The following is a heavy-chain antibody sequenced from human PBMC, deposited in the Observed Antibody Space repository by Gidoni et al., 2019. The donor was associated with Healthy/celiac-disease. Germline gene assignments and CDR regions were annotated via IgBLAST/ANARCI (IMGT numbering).Heavy chain of an antibody. CDR1: GFTFSSYG. Sequence: QVQLVESGGGVVQPGRSLRLSCAASGFTFSSYGMHWVRQAPGKGLEWVAVIWYDGSNKYYADSVKGRFTISRDNSKNTLYLQMNSLRAEDTAVYYCARERSTTHRARYYYYYGMDVWGQGTTVTVSS. V-gene: IGHV3-33*01. D-gene: IGHD2-2*01. CDR3: ARERSTTHRARYYYYYGMDV. J-gene: IGHJ6*02. CDR2: IWYDGSNK.